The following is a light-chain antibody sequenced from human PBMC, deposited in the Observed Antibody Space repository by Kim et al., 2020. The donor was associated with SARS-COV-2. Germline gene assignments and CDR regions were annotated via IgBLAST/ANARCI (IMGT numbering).Light chain of an antibody. CDR3: QQYQEYPLA. CDR1: QNVSGW. J-gene: IGKJ4*01. CDR2: KAS. V-gene: IGKV1-5*03. Sequence: DIQLTQSPSSLSASVRDRVTITCRATQNVSGWLAWYQQKVGKAPKLLIFKASSLPSGVPSRFSGIDSGTEFTLTISSLQPDDSATYVCQQYQEYPLAFGGGTKVDIK.